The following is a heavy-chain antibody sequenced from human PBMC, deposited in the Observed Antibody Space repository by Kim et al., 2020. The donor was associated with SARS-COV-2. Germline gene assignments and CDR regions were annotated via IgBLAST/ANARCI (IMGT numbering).Heavy chain of an antibody. CDR2: INAGNGDT. J-gene: IGHJ5*02. Sequence: ASVKVSCKASGYTFSRYAMHWVRQAPGQRLEWMGWINAGNGDTTYSQKFQGRVIITRDTSANTAYMQLSSLRSEDTAVYYCARDQTEYGSAWYVPARHCFDRWRQGTLVTVSS. CDR1: GYTFSRYA. D-gene: IGHD2-2*01. V-gene: IGHV1-3*01. CDR3: ARDQTEYGSAWYVPARHCFDR.